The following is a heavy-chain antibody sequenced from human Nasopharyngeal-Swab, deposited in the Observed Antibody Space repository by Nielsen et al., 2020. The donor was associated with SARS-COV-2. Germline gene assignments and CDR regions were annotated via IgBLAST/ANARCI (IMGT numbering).Heavy chain of an antibody. CDR1: GGSISSSSYY. D-gene: IGHD1-26*01. CDR2: IYYSGST. V-gene: IGHV4-39*07. CDR3: ARALLWEPFDY. J-gene: IGHJ4*02. Sequence: SETLSLTCTVSGGSISSSSYYWGWIRQPPGKGLEWIGSIYYSGSTYYNPPLKSRVAISVDTSKNQFSLKLSSVTAADTAVYYCARALLWEPFDYWGQGTLVTVSS.